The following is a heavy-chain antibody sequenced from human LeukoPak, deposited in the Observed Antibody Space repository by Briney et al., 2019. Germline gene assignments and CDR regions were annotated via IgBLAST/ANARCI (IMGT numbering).Heavy chain of an antibody. J-gene: IGHJ4*02. CDR1: GFTFSSYS. Sequence: GGSLRLSCAASGFTFSSYSMNWVRQAPGKGLEWISYISSSSSTIYYADSVKGRFTISRDNAKNSLYLQMNSLRAEDTAVYYCAKDDPITIFGVATPGGQGTLVTVSS. CDR3: AKDDPITIFGVATP. D-gene: IGHD3-3*01. V-gene: IGHV3-48*01. CDR2: ISSSSSTI.